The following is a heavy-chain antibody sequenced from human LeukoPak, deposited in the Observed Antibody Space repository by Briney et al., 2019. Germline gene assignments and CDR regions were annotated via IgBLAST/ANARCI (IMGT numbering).Heavy chain of an antibody. Sequence: ASVKVSCKASGYTFTSYGISWVRQAPGQGLEWMGWTSAYNGNTNYAQKLQGRVTMTTDTSTSTAYMELRSLRSDDTAVYYCARDLRAELSHLSESDYWGQGTLVTVSS. CDR3: ARDLRAELSHLSESDY. CDR2: TSAYNGNT. CDR1: GYTFTSYG. D-gene: IGHD2/OR15-2a*01. J-gene: IGHJ4*02. V-gene: IGHV1-18*01.